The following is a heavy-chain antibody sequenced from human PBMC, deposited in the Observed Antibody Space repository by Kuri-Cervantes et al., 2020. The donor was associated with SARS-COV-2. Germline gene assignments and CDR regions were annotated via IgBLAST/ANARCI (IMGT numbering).Heavy chain of an antibody. CDR1: LYTFPDYY. CDR2: MNPNSGNT. CDR3: ARGGLLAWYQLLYNWFDP. J-gene: IGHJ5*02. Sequence: SVHVSCLACLYTFPDYYMHWVRQATGQGREWMGWMNPNSGNTGYAQKFQGRVTMTRNTSISTAYMELSSLRSEDTAVYYCARGGLLAWYQLLYNWFDPWGQGTLVTVSS. D-gene: IGHD2-2*01. V-gene: IGHV1-8*02.